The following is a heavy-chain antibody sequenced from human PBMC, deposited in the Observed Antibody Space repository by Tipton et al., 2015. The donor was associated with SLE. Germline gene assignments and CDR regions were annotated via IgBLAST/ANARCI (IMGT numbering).Heavy chain of an antibody. D-gene: IGHD4-11*01. CDR3: AREFLSPMTTVHWYFDL. V-gene: IGHV4-4*07. CDR1: SASISSYY. CDR2: IYTTGIT. Sequence: TLSLTCTVSSASISSYYWSWIRQPAWQGLEWIGCIYTTGITNYNPSLKSRVTMSVDTSKHQFSLKLNSVTAADTAVYYCAREFLSPMTTVHWYFDLWGRGTLVTVSS. J-gene: IGHJ2*01.